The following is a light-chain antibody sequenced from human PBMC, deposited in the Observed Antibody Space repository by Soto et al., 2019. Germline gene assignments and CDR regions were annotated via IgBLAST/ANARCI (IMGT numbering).Light chain of an antibody. CDR2: GAS. Sequence: MTQSPFTLSASVGDRVTITCRASQSISSNLAWYQQKPGQAPRLLIYGASTRATGIPARFSGSGSGTDFTLTISRLEPEDFAVYYCQQFSSYPLTFGGGTKVDIK. J-gene: IGKJ4*01. CDR3: QQFSSYPLT. V-gene: IGKV3-15*01. CDR1: QSISSN.